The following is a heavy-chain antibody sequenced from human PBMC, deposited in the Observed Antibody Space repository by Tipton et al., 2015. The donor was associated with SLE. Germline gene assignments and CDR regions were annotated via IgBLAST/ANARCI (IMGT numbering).Heavy chain of an antibody. J-gene: IGHJ3*02. D-gene: IGHD1-26*01. V-gene: IGHV4-39*07. Sequence: TLSLTCTVSGGSISSSSYYWGWIRQPPGKGLEWIGSIYYSGSTHYNPSLKSRVTISVDVSKNQFSLKLRSVTAADTAMYYCARPPRGVGAFDIWGHGTMVTVSS. CDR1: GGSISSSSYY. CDR3: ARPPRGVGAFDI. CDR2: IYYSGST.